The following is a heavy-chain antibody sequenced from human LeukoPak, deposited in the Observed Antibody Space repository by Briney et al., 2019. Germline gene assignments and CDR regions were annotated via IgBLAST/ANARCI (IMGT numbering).Heavy chain of an antibody. D-gene: IGHD5-18*01. V-gene: IGHV4-38-2*02. J-gene: IGHJ6*03. CDR2: IYHSGST. CDR1: GYSISSGYY. CDR3: ARMPGYSYYYMDV. Sequence: PSETLSLTCTVSGYSISSGYYWGWIRQPPGKGLEWIGSIYHSGSTYYNPSLKSRVTISVDTSKNQFSLKLSSVTAADTAVYYCARMPGYSYYYMDVWAKGPRSPSP.